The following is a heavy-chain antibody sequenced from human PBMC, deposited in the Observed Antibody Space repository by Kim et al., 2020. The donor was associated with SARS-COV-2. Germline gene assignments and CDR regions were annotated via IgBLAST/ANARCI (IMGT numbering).Heavy chain of an antibody. CDR3: AKAMSRGVPFQFDY. CDR1: GFTFGDYA. V-gene: IGHV3-9*01. J-gene: IGHJ4*02. Sequence: GGSLRLSCAASGFTFGDYAMHWVRQAPGKGLEWVSDLSWNSGSIYYADSVKGRFTISRDNAKNSLYLQMNSLRAEDTALYYCAKAMSRGVPFQFDYWGQGSLVLVSS. D-gene: IGHD3-10*01. CDR2: LSWNSGSI.